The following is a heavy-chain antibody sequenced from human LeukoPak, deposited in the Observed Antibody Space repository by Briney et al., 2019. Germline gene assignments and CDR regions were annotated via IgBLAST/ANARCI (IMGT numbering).Heavy chain of an antibody. CDR2: IIPIFGTA. CDR3: ARDGDYYGSGSPTLYYYYYYYMDV. CDR1: GGTFSSYA. J-gene: IGHJ6*03. V-gene: IGHV1-69*06. D-gene: IGHD3-10*01. Sequence: SVKVSCKASGGTFSSYAISWVRQAPGQGLEWMGGIIPIFGTANYAQKFQGRVTITADKSTSTAYMELSSLRSEDTAVYYCARDGDYYGSGSPTLYYYYYYYMDVWGKGTTVTISS.